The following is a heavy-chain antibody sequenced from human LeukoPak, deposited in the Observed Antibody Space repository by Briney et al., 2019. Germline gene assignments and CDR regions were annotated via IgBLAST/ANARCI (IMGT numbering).Heavy chain of an antibody. D-gene: IGHD3-9*01. CDR3: AKSVSGWLNWFDP. CDR1: GFTFSGYG. Sequence: GGTLRLSCAASGFTFSGYGMHWVRQAPGKGLEWVAVISYDGSNKYYADSVKGRFTISRDNSKNTLYLQMNSLRAEDTAVYYCAKSVSGWLNWFDPWGQGTLVTVSS. J-gene: IGHJ5*02. V-gene: IGHV3-30*18. CDR2: ISYDGSNK.